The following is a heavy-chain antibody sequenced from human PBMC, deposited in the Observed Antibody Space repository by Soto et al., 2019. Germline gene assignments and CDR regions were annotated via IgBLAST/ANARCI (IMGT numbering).Heavy chain of an antibody. V-gene: IGHV1-18*01. CDR1: GYTFTSYG. Sequence: GASVKVSCKASGYTFTSYGISWVRQAPGQGLEWMGWISAYNGNTSYAQKLQGRVTMTTDTSTSTAYMELRSLRSDDTAVYYCARVKAATTPVGDYYYYMAVWGKGTTVTVSS. CDR2: ISAYNGNT. J-gene: IGHJ6*03. CDR3: ARVKAATTPVGDYYYYMAV. D-gene: IGHD5-12*01.